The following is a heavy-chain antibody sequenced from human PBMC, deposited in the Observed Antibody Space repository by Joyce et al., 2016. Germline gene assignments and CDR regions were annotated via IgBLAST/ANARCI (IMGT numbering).Heavy chain of an antibody. V-gene: IGHV4-39*07. D-gene: IGHD3-10*01. Sequence: QLQLQESGPGLVKPSETLSLTCTFSGGAISSSTYYWGWIRQPPGRGLEWIGSVYYTGSTDYNPSLKSRATISIDTSKNQFSLKLKSVTAADTAVYYCAGQPYLYGSGGFDPWGQGTLVIVSS. CDR3: AGQPYLYGSGGFDP. CDR1: GGAISSSTYY. CDR2: VYYTGST. J-gene: IGHJ5*02.